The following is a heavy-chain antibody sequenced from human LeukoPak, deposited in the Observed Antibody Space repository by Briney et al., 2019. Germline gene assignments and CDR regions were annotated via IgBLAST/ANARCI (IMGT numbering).Heavy chain of an antibody. Sequence: ASVKVSCKASGYTFTGYYMHWVRQAPGQGLEWMGWINPNSGGTNYAQKFQGRATMTRDTSISTAYMELSRLRSDDTAVYYCASSWFGELRGDYFDYWGQGTLVTVSS. J-gene: IGHJ4*02. V-gene: IGHV1-2*02. D-gene: IGHD3-10*01. CDR1: GYTFTGYY. CDR3: ASSWFGELRGDYFDY. CDR2: INPNSGGT.